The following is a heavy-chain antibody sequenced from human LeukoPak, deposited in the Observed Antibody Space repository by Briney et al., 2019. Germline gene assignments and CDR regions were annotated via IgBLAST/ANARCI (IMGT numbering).Heavy chain of an antibody. CDR2: INPNSGGT. Sequence: ASVKVSCKASGYTFTGYYMHWVRQAPGQGLEWMGWINPNSGGTNYAQKFQGRVTMNRDTSISTAYMELSRLRSDDTAVYYCARDDPDDYGDIGDDYWGQGTLVTVSS. D-gene: IGHD4-17*01. V-gene: IGHV1-2*02. CDR3: ARDDPDDYGDIGDDY. J-gene: IGHJ4*02. CDR1: GYTFTGYY.